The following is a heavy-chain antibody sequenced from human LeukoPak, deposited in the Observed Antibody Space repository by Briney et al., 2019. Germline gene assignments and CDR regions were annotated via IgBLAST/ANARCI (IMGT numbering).Heavy chain of an antibody. CDR2: MNPNSGNT. CDR3: ARVSDYCGNFVG. D-gene: IGHD4-23*01. CDR1: GYTFTSYD. J-gene: IGHJ4*02. V-gene: IGHV1-8*01. Sequence: ASVKVSRKASGYTFTSYDINWVRQATGQGLEWMGWMNPNSGNTGYAQKFQGRVTMTRNTSISTAYMELSSLRSEDTAVYYCARVSDYCGNFVGWGQGTLVTVSS.